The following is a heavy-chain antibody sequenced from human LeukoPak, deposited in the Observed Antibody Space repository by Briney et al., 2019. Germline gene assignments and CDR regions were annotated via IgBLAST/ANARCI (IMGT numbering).Heavy chain of an antibody. J-gene: IGHJ5*02. Sequence: KTSETLSLTCTVSGGSISSSSYYWGWIRQPPGKGLEWIGSIYYSGSTYYNPSLKSRVTISVDTSKNQFSLKLSSVTAADTAVYYCARVLAAAGNNWFDPWGQGTLVTVSS. CDR3: ARVLAAAGNNWFDP. CDR2: IYYSGST. D-gene: IGHD6-13*01. CDR1: GGSISSSSYY. V-gene: IGHV4-39*01.